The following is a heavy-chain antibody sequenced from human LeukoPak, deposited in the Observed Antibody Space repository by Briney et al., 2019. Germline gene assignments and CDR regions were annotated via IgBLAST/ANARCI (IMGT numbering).Heavy chain of an antibody. CDR3: ARWRSKGALGY. Sequence: GGSLRLSCAASGFPFSDYYMTWIRQVPGKGLEWVSYISTSSGFTEYADSVKGRFTISRDNAKNSLYLQMNSLRAEDTAVYYCARWRSKGALGYWGQGTLVTVSS. V-gene: IGHV3-11*06. D-gene: IGHD3-16*01. J-gene: IGHJ4*02. CDR1: GFPFSDYY. CDR2: ISTSSGFT.